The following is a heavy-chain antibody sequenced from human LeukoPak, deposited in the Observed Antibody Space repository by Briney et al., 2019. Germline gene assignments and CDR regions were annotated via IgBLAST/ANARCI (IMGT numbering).Heavy chain of an antibody. CDR3: ARDLSVVVVDDAFDI. CDR2: IYTSGST. J-gene: IGHJ3*02. V-gene: IGHV4-4*07. D-gene: IGHD2-15*01. CDR1: GGSISSYY. Sequence: PSETLSLTCTVCGGSISSYYWSWIRQPAGKGLEWIGRIYTSGSTNYNPSLKSRVTMSVDTSKNQFSLKLSSVTAADTAVYYCARDLSVVVVDDAFDIWGQGTMVTVSS.